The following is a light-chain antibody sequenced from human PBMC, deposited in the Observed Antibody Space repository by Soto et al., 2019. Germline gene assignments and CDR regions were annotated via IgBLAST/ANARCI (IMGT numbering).Light chain of an antibody. Sequence: EIVMTQSPATLSVSPGERATLSCRASQSVSSNLAWYQHKPGQPPKLLFYWSTTRESGVPDRFSGSGSGTDFTLTISSLQAEDVAVYYCHQYYTMPYSFGQGTKLEIQ. V-gene: IGKV3-15*01. CDR1: QSVSSN. CDR2: WST. CDR3: HQYYTMPYS. J-gene: IGKJ2*03.